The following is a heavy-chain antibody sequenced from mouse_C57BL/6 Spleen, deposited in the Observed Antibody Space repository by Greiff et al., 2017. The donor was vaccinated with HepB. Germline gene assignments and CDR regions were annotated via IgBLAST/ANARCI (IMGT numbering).Heavy chain of an antibody. D-gene: IGHD4-1*02. CDR2: INPGSGGT. Sequence: VQLQQSGAELVRPGTSVKVSCKASGYAFTNYLIEWVKQSPGQGLEWIGVINPGSGGTNYNEKFKGKATLTADKSSSTAYMQLSSLTSEDSAVYFCARSNWDGAMDYWGQGTSVTVSS. V-gene: IGHV1-54*01. CDR1: GYAFTNYL. CDR3: ARSNWDGAMDY. J-gene: IGHJ4*01.